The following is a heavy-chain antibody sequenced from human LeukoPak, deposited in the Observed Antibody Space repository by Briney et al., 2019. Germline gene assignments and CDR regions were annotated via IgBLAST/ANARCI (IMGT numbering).Heavy chain of an antibody. J-gene: IGHJ3*02. Sequence: LSGGSLRLSCSASGFTFSTYAMHWVRQAPGKGLEYVSAISSNGGGTYYADSVKGRFTNSRDNSKDKLFLEMRSLRGEDTAVYYCVKEQTFFGVVMDIWGQGTMVTVSS. CDR2: ISSNGGGT. V-gene: IGHV3-64D*09. D-gene: IGHD3-3*01. CDR1: GFTFSTYA. CDR3: VKEQTFFGVVMDI.